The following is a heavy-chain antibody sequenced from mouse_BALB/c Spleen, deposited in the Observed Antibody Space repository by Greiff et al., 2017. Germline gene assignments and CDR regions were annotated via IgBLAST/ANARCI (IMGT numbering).Heavy chain of an antibody. CDR3: ARHVRAMDY. Sequence: DVMLMESGGGLVQPGGSLKLSCAASGFTFSSYTMSWVRQTPEKRLEWVAYISNGGGSTYYPDTVKGRFTISRDNAKNTLYLQMSSLKSEDTAMYYCARHVRAMDYWGQGTSVTVSS. D-gene: IGHD2-14*01. V-gene: IGHV5-12-2*01. CDR1: GFTFSSYT. J-gene: IGHJ4*01. CDR2: ISNGGGST.